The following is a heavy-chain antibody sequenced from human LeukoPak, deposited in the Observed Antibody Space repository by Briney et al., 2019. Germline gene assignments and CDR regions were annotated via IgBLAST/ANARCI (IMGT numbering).Heavy chain of an antibody. J-gene: IGHJ4*02. CDR3: ARESRGYSYGTLIDY. CDR1: GGSISSYD. CDR2: IYYSGST. D-gene: IGHD5-18*01. V-gene: IGHV4-59*01. Sequence: SETLSLTCTVSGGSISSYDWSWIRQPPGKGLEWIGYIYYSGSTNYNPSLKSRVTISVDTSKNQFSLKLSSVTAADTAVYYCARESRGYSYGTLIDYWGQGTLVTVSS.